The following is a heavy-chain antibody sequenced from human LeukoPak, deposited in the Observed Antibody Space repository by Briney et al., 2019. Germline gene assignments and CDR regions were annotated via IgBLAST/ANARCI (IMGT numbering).Heavy chain of an antibody. Sequence: PGGSLRLSCAASGFTFSSYSMSWVRQAPGKGLEWVSAISGSGGSTYYADSVKGRFTISRDNSKNTLYLQMNSLRAEDTAVYYCAKGSSWYGAFDYWGQGTLVTVSS. V-gene: IGHV3-23*01. D-gene: IGHD6-13*01. CDR1: GFTFSSYS. J-gene: IGHJ4*02. CDR3: AKGSSWYGAFDY. CDR2: ISGSGGST.